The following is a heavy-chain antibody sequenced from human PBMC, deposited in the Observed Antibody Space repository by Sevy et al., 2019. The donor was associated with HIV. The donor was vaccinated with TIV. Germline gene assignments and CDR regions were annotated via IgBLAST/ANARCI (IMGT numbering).Heavy chain of an antibody. CDR3: ARALFTGTYSTGAFDL. CDR2: IYSGGNT. V-gene: IGHV3-53*01. Sequence: GGSLRLSCAASDFSVSSNYMSWVRQAPGKGLEWVSIIYSGGNTYYPGSVKGRFIISRDSSKNTLYLQMDSLRAGDTAVYYCARALFTGTYSTGAFDLWGQGTVVTVSS. CDR1: DFSVSSNY. D-gene: IGHD1-26*01. J-gene: IGHJ3*01.